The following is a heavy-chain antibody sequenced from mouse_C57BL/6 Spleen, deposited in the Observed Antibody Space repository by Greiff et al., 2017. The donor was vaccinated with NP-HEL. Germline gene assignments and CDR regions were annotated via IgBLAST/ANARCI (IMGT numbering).Heavy chain of an antibody. CDR1: GYTFTSYW. CDR2: IHPNSGST. V-gene: IGHV1-64*01. Sequence: QVQLKQPGAELVKPGASVKLSCKASGYTFTSYWMHWVKQRPGQGLEWIGMIHPNSGSTNYNEKFKSKATLTVDKSSSTAYLQLSSLTSEDTAVYYCTTGGNYSPRFAYWGQGTLVTVSA. CDR3: TTGGNYSPRFAY. D-gene: IGHD2-1*01. J-gene: IGHJ3*01.